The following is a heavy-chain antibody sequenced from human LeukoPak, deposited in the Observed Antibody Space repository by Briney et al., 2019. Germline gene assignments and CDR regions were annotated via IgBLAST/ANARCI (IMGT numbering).Heavy chain of an antibody. V-gene: IGHV3-30*03. J-gene: IGHJ4*02. CDR3: ARDRAWNYFDY. D-gene: IGHD3-3*01. Sequence: GGSLRLSCAASGFTSSSYTMTWVRQAPGKGLEWVAIISNDGSRKYYAHSVEGRFTISRDNSKNTLYLQMDSLRAEDTAVYYCARDRAWNYFDYWGQGTLVTVSS. CDR1: GFTSSSYT. CDR2: ISNDGSRK.